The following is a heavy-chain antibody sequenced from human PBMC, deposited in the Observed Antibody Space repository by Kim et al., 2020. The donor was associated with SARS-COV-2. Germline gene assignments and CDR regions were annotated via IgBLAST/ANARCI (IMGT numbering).Heavy chain of an antibody. CDR3: ARLGVAAGPDYYGMDV. Sequence: SVKGRFTISRENAKNSLYLQMNSLRAGDTAVYYCARLGVAAGPDYYGMDVWGQGTTVTVSS. V-gene: IGHV3-13*01. D-gene: IGHD6-13*01. J-gene: IGHJ6*02.